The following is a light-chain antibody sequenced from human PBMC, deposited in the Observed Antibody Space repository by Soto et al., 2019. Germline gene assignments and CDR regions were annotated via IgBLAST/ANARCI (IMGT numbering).Light chain of an antibody. V-gene: IGKV3-11*01. CDR2: DAY. CDR3: QQXSDWPPIT. J-gene: IGKJ5*01. Sequence: EIMMTQSPATLSVSPGESATLSCRASQSVSSYLAWYQQKPGQAPRLLIYDAYNRATGIPARFSGSGSGTDFTLTISSLEPEDFAVYYCQQXSDWPPITCGQGTRLEIK. CDR1: QSVSSY.